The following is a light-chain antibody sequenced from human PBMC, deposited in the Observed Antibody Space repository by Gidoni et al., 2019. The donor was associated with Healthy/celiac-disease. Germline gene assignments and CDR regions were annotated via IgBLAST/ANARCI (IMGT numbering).Light chain of an antibody. CDR1: QSVSSY. CDR3: QQHSNWPLT. J-gene: IGKJ4*01. V-gene: IGKV3-11*01. Sequence: ELVLTQSPATLSLSPGERATLSCRASQSVSSYLAWYQQKPGQAPRLLLYDASNRATGIPARFSGSGSGTDFTLTISSLEPEDFAVYYCQQHSNWPLTFGGGTKVEIK. CDR2: DAS.